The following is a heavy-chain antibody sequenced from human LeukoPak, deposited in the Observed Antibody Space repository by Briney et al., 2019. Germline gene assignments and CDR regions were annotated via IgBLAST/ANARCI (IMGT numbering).Heavy chain of an antibody. CDR1: GASIRSYY. CDR2: VYYDGGT. Sequence: SETLSLTCDVSGASIRSYYWSCIRQPPGKGLQWIGYVYYDGGTKYNSSLKSRITISLDTSKNQFSLKLNSVTTADTTVYYCSDLWDFDYWGQGALVTVSS. J-gene: IGHJ4*02. D-gene: IGHD3-16*01. CDR3: SDLWDFDY. V-gene: IGHV4-59*01.